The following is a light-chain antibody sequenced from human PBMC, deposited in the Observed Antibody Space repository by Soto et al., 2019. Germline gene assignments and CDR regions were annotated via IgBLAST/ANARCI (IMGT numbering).Light chain of an antibody. V-gene: IGKV1-5*03. CDR3: QQYSNWPSWT. CDR2: KAS. CDR1: QTISSW. J-gene: IGKJ1*01. Sequence: DIHMTQSPYTMSGSVGDRVTITCRASQTISSWLAWYQQKPGKAPKLLIYKASTLKSGVPSRFSGSGSGTEFTLTISSLQSEDFAVYYCQQYSNWPSWTFGQGTKVDIK.